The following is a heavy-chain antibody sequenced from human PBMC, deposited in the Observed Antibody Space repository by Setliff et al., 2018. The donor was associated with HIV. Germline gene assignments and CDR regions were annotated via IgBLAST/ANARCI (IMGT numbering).Heavy chain of an antibody. CDR2: INWNSVSR. CDR3: AKDYGDGHNWGAFDI. V-gene: IGHV3-9*01. Sequence: GGSLRLSCEASGFTFDEYAMHWGRQAPGKGLEWVAGINWNSVSRAYADSVQGRFTISRDNAKNLVYLEMNSLRPEDTALYFCAKDYGDGHNWGAFDIWGQGIMVTVSS. J-gene: IGHJ3*02. CDR1: GFTFDEYA. D-gene: IGHD1-1*01.